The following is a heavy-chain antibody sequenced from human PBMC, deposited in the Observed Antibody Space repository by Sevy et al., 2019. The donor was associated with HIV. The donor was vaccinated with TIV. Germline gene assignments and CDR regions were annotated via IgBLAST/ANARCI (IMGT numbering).Heavy chain of an antibody. D-gene: IGHD6-13*01. CDR2: VYYRGST. CDR1: GGSISSKNYY. CDR3: ARSPPWGNTWLYYFDN. J-gene: IGHJ4*02. Sequence: SETLSLTCTVSGGSISSKNYYWCWLRQPPGKGLEWIGSVYYRGSTYYNPSLKSRVTISVETSKNQFSLTLSSVTAADTAVYYCARSPPWGNTWLYYFDNWGQGTLVTVSS. V-gene: IGHV4-39*01.